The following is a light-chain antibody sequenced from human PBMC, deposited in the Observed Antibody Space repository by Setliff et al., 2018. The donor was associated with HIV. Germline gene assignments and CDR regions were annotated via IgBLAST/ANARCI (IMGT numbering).Light chain of an antibody. V-gene: IGLV2-11*01. CDR2: DVS. J-gene: IGLJ1*01. CDR3: CSYAGTYTSLYV. CDR1: ASDIGNYKY. Sequence: QSALTQPRSVSGSPCQSVTISCTGTASDIGNYKYVSWYQQHPEKAPKLILYDVSQRPSGVPDRFSGSKSGNTASLTISGLQAEDEGDYYCCSYAGTYTSLYVFGTGTKVTVL.